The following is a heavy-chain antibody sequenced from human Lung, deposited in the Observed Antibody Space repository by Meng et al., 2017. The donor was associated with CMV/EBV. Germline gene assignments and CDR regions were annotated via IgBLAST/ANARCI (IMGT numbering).Heavy chain of an antibody. CDR3: AGGPRSSTSLGY. J-gene: IGHJ4*02. D-gene: IGHD2-2*01. V-gene: IGHV1-2*02. CDR1: GYTFTGYY. CDR2: INPNSGGT. Sequence: ASVXVSCKASGYTFTGYYMHWMRQAPGQGLEWMGWINPNSGGTNYAQKFQGRVTMTRDTSISTAYMELSRLRSDDTAVYYCAGGPRSSTSLGYWGQGTLVTVSS.